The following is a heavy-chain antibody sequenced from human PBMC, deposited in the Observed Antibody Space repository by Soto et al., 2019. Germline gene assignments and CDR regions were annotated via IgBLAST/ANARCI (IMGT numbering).Heavy chain of an antibody. Sequence: EVQLLESGGGLVQPGGSLRLSCAASGFTFSSYAMSWVRQAPGKGLEWVAAISGSGGSTYYADSVKGRFTISRDNSKNTLYLRMNSPRAEDTAVYYCAKVTWTTAQEKNDYWGQGTLVTVSS. V-gene: IGHV3-23*01. CDR3: AKVTWTTAQEKNDY. CDR1: GFTFSSYA. CDR2: ISGSGGST. D-gene: IGHD1-1*01. J-gene: IGHJ4*02.